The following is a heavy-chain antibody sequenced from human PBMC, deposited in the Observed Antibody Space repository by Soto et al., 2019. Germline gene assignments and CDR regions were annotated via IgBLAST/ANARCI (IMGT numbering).Heavy chain of an antibody. CDR2: IKQDGSEK. Sequence: GGSLRLSCAASGFAFSSYWMSWVRQAPGKGLEWVANIKQDGSEKYYVDSVKGRFTISRDNAKNSLYLQMNSLRAEDTAVYYCAREGEGSYYYYMDVWCKGTTVTVSS. CDR1: GFAFSSYW. J-gene: IGHJ6*03. V-gene: IGHV3-7*01. CDR3: AREGEGSYYYYMDV.